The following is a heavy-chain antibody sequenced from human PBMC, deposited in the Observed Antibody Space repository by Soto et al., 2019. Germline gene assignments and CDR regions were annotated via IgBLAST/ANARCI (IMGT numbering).Heavy chain of an antibody. CDR1: GFTFGDYA. CDR2: IRSKAYGGTT. CDR3: TRDADYDFWSGYYYYGMDV. V-gene: IGHV3-49*03. Sequence: PGGSLRLSCTASGFTFGDYAMGWFRQAPGKGLEWVGFIRSKAYGGTTEYAASVKGRFTISRDDSKSIAYLQMNSLKTEDTAVYYCTRDADYDFWSGYYYYGMDVWGQGTTVTVSS. D-gene: IGHD3-3*01. J-gene: IGHJ6*02.